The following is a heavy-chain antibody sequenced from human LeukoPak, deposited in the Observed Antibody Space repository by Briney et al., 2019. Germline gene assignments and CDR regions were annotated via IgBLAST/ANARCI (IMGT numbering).Heavy chain of an antibody. Sequence: GGSLRLSCAASGCTFSSYEMNWVRQAPGKGLDWVSYISTSDSTIYYADSVEGRFTNSRDNAKNSLYLQMNSLRAEDTAVYYCATSRGSWPDYFDYWGQGTLVTVSS. V-gene: IGHV3-48*03. CDR1: GCTFSSYE. D-gene: IGHD6-13*01. CDR3: ATSRGSWPDYFDY. J-gene: IGHJ4*02. CDR2: ISTSDSTI.